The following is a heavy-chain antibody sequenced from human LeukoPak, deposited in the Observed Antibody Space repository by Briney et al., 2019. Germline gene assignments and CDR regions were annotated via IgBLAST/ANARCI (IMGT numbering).Heavy chain of an antibody. Sequence: PSETLSLACAVSGGSISSNSYYWGWIRQPPGKGLEWIGIIYYSGSTYYNPSLKSRVTISVDTSKNQFSLKLSSVTAADTAVYYCARTRYYYNSRSYGAPYYFDYWGQGTLVTVSS. J-gene: IGHJ4*02. V-gene: IGHV4-39*01. CDR1: GGSISSNSYY. D-gene: IGHD3-10*01. CDR3: ARTRYYYNSRSYGAPYYFDY. CDR2: IYYSGST.